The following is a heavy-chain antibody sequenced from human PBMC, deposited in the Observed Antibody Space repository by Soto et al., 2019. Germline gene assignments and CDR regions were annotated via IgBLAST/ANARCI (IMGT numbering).Heavy chain of an antibody. V-gene: IGHV1-69*04. D-gene: IGHD3-9*01. CDR2: IIPILGIA. CDR3: ARESDILNWFGP. J-gene: IGHJ5*02. Sequence: SVKVSCKASGGTFSSYTISWVRQAPGQGLEWMGRIIPILGIANYAQKFQGRVTITADKSTSTAYMELSSLRSEDTAVYYCARESDILNWFGPWGQGTLVTVSS. CDR1: GGTFSSYT.